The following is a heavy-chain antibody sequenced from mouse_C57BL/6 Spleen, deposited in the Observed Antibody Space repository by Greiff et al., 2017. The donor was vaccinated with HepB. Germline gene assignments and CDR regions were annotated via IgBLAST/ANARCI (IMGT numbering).Heavy chain of an antibody. V-gene: IGHV1-82*01. Sequence: QVQLQQSGPELVKPGASVKISCKASGYAFSSSWMNWVKQRPGKGLEWIGRIYPGDGDTNYNGKFKGKATRTADKAASTAYMQRSSLTSEDSAVYFCARWDYDYDADYWGQGTSVTVSS. J-gene: IGHJ4*01. CDR2: IYPGDGDT. D-gene: IGHD2-4*01. CDR1: GYAFSSSW. CDR3: ARWDYDYDADY.